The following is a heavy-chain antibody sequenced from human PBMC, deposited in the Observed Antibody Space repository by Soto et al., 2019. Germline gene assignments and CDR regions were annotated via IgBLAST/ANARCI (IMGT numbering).Heavy chain of an antibody. J-gene: IGHJ6*02. V-gene: IGHV5-10-1*01. CDR3: AMVLGVGAGGCYCYEGMDF. CDR1: GYSFTSYW. D-gene: IGHD2-8*01. CDR2: IDPSDYYT. Sequence: GESPKIYRQGSGYSFTSYWLSRERQMPRKGLEWVGRIDPSDYYTNCSPSFQGHVTNSADKTIGTAYLQWISLKASDVAMYYCAMVLGVGAGGCYCYEGMDFWGQGTTVTVSS.